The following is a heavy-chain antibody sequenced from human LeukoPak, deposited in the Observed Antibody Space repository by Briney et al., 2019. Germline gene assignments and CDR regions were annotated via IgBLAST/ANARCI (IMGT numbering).Heavy chain of an antibody. CDR2: ISSSSSYI. D-gene: IGHD1-26*01. J-gene: IGHJ4*02. V-gene: IGHV3-21*01. CDR3: ARSAGVGATKGFDY. CDR1: GFTFSSYS. Sequence: PGGSLRLSCAASGFTFSSYSMNWVRQAPGKGLEWVSSISSSSSYIYYADSVKGRFTISRDNAKNSLYLQTNSLRAEDTAVYYCARSAGVGATKGFDYWGQGTLVTVSS.